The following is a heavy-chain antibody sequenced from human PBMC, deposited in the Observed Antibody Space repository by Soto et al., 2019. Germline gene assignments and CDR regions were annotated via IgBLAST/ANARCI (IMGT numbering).Heavy chain of an antibody. CDR2: ISYDGSNK. CDR1: GFTFSSYG. D-gene: IGHD6-19*01. V-gene: IGHV3-30*18. CDR3: EKDHGSGWYRD. Sequence: QVQLVESGGGVVQPGRSLRLSCAASGFTFSSYGMHWVRQAPGKGLEWVAVISYDGSNKYYADSVKGRFTISRDNSKNTLYLQMNSLRAEDTAVYYCEKDHGSGWYRDWGQGTLVTVSS. J-gene: IGHJ4*02.